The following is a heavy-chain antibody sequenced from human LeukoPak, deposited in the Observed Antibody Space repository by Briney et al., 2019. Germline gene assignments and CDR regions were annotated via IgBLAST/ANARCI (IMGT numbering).Heavy chain of an antibody. V-gene: IGHV4-61*01. CDR3: ARSRAFNSGAFDP. J-gene: IGHJ5*02. Sequence: PSETLSLTCTVSGASVSNASYWTWIRQPPGKGVEWIAHIYNGVNTNYNPSLKSRVTISVDTSKNQFSLRLNSVTAADTAVYYCARSRAFNSGAFDPWGQGSPVTVSS. D-gene: IGHD1-26*01. CDR2: IYNGVNT. CDR1: GASVSNASY.